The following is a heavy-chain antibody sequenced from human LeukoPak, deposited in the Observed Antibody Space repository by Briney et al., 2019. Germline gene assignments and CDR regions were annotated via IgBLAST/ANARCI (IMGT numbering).Heavy chain of an antibody. D-gene: IGHD3-22*01. CDR2: IYYSGST. CDR1: GGSISSYY. J-gene: IGHJ6*03. Sequence: SETLSLTCTVSGGSISSYYWSWIRQPPGKGLEWIGYIYYSGSTTYNPSLKSRVTISVDTSKNQFSLKLSSVTAADTAVYYCATTPLVPHYYDSSGHSVYYYYYYMDVWGKGTTVTVSS. V-gene: IGHV4-59*01. CDR3: ATTPLVPHYYDSSGHSVYYYYYYMDV.